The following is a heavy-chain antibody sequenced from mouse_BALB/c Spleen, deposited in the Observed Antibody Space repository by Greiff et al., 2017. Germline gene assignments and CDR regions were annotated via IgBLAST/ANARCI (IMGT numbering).Heavy chain of an antibody. J-gene: IGHJ1*01. CDR2: ISSGGSYT. CDR3: ARPSITTVVGDWYFDV. CDR1: GFTFSSYG. V-gene: IGHV5-6*01. D-gene: IGHD1-1*01. Sequence: EVKLVESGGDLVKPGGSLKLSCAASGFTFSSYGMSWVRQTPDKRLEWVATISSGGSYTYYPDSVKGRFTISRDNAKNTLYLQMSSLKSEDTAMYYCARPSITTVVGDWYFDVWGAGTTVTVSS.